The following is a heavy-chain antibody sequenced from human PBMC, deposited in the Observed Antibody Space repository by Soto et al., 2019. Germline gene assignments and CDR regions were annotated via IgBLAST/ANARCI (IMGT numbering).Heavy chain of an antibody. CDR3: ARGGPGSSFVLRSPNWFDP. D-gene: IGHD6-13*01. Sequence: QVQLQESGPGLVKPSQTLSLTCTVSGGSISSGGYYWSWIRQHPGKGLEWNGYIYYSGSTYYNPSLKSRVTISVDTSKNQFSLKLSSVTAADTAVYYCARGGPGSSFVLRSPNWFDPWGQGTLVTVSS. CDR1: GGSISSGGYY. CDR2: IYYSGST. J-gene: IGHJ5*02. V-gene: IGHV4-31*03.